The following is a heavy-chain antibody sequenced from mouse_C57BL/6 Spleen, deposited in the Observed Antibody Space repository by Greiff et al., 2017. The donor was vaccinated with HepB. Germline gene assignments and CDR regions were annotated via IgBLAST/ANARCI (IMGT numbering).Heavy chain of an antibody. J-gene: IGHJ2*01. CDR2: IDPSDSYT. CDR1: GYTFTSYW. V-gene: IGHV1-50*01. Sequence: VQLQQPGAELVKPGASVKLSCKASGYTFTSYWMQWVKQRPGQGLEWIGEIDPSDSYTNYNQKFKGKATLTVDKSSSTAYMQLSSLTSEDSAVYYCARDYSKGYWGQGTTLTVSS. CDR3: ARDYSKGY. D-gene: IGHD2-5*01.